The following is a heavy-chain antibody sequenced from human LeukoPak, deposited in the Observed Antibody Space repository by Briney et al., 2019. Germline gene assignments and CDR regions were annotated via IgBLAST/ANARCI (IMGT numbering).Heavy chain of an antibody. J-gene: IGHJ4*02. CDR2: ISAYNGNT. Sequence: ASVTVSYKASGGTFNNYAISWVRQAPGQGLEWMGWISAYNGNTNYAHKLQGRVTMTTDTSTSTAYMELRSLRSDDTAVYYCAREFLWFGESDYWGQGTLVTVPS. CDR1: GGTFNNYA. CDR3: AREFLWFGESDY. D-gene: IGHD3-10*01. V-gene: IGHV1-18*01.